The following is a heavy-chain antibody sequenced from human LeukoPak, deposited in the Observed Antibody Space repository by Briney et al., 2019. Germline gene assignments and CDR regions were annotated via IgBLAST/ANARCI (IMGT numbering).Heavy chain of an antibody. CDR2: INHSGST. V-gene: IGHV4-34*01. D-gene: IGHD2/OR15-2a*01. J-gene: IGHJ6*03. CDR1: GGSFSGYY. Sequence: SETLSLTCAVYGGSFSGYYWSWIRQPPGKGLEWIGEINHSGSTNYNPSLKSRVTISVDTSKNQFSLKLSSVTAADTAVYYCASLDAKRSSFYYYYTDVWGKGTTVTISS. CDR3: ASLDAKRSSFYYYYTDV.